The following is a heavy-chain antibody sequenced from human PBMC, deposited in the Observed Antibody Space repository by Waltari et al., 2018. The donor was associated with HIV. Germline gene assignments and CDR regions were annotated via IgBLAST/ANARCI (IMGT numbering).Heavy chain of an antibody. Sequence: QVQLQESGPGLVKPSQTLSLTCNVSGASINSDNYYWAWIRQPPERGLECIGFVYYRGSTFSNPSFKSRATISVDTSKNQFSLKLTSMTAADTAVYYCARVLYWYFDLWGRGTLVTVSS. CDR2: VYYRGST. J-gene: IGHJ2*01. CDR3: ARVLYWYFDL. V-gene: IGHV4-31*02. CDR1: GASINSDNYY.